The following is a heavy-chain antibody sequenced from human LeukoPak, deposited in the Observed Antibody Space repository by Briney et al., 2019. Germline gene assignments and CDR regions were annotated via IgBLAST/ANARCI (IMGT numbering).Heavy chain of an antibody. CDR3: AKDLYGSGSYEIRLFDY. Sequence: ASVKVSYKASGYTFTNYGISWVRQTPGQGLEWMGWISAYNGNTNYAQKLQGRVTMTTDTSTSTAYMELRSLRSDDTAVYYCAKDLYGSGSYEIRLFDYWGQGTLVTVSS. D-gene: IGHD3-10*01. CDR1: GYTFTNYG. CDR2: ISAYNGNT. V-gene: IGHV1-18*01. J-gene: IGHJ4*02.